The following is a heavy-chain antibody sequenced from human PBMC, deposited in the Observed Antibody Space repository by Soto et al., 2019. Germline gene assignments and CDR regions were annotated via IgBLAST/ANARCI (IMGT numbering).Heavy chain of an antibody. V-gene: IGHV4-38-2*02. CDR2: IYHSGST. Sequence: TSETLSLTCADSGYSISSGYHWGWIRQPPGKGLEWIGSIYHSGSTYYNPSLKSRVTISVDTSKNQFSLKLSSVTAADTAVYYCARDSYDHSDYWGQGTLVTVSS. CDR1: GYSISSGYH. CDR3: ARDSYDHSDY. J-gene: IGHJ4*02. D-gene: IGHD3-3*01.